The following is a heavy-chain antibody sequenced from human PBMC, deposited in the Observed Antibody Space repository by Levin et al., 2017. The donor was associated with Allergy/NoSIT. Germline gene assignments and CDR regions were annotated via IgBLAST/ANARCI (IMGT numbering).Heavy chain of an antibody. V-gene: IGHV1-69*06. CDR3: ATNAWGTTVTTGGIDY. CDR2: FIPVFGTA. Sequence: AASVKVSCKASGGTLRNFAVSWVRQAPGQGLEWMGGFIPVFGTANYAQKFQGRVTITADKSTSTAYMELSSLRSEDTALYYCATNAWGTTVTTGGIDYWGQGTLVTVSS. D-gene: IGHD4-17*01. J-gene: IGHJ4*02. CDR1: GGTLRNFA.